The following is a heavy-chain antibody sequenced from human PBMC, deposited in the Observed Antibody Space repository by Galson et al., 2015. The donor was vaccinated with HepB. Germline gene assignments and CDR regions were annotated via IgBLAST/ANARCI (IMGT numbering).Heavy chain of an antibody. J-gene: IGHJ3*02. CDR2: IMPIFGTP. Sequence: SVKVSCKDSGATLNTYAFAWVRQAPGQGLEWMGAIMPIFGTPFYTQSLQGRVTITADKSTSTLEVRSLRSEDTAVYYCASYASDIWGQGTMVTVSS. CDR3: ASYASDI. V-gene: IGHV1-69*06. CDR1: GATLNTYA.